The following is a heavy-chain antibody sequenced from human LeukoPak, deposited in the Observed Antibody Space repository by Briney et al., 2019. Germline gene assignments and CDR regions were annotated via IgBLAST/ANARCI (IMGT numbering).Heavy chain of an antibody. CDR2: ISYDGSNK. Sequence: GGSLRLSCAASGFTFSSYAMPWVRQAPGKGLEWVAVISYDGSNKYYADSVKGRFTTSRDNSKNTLYLQMNSLRAEDTAVYYCARELVAATYDAFDIWGQGTMVTVSS. D-gene: IGHD2-15*01. J-gene: IGHJ3*02. V-gene: IGHV3-30*04. CDR1: GFTFSSYA. CDR3: ARELVAATYDAFDI.